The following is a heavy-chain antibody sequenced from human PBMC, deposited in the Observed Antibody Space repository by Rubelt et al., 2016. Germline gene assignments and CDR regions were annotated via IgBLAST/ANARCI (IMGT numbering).Heavy chain of an antibody. D-gene: IGHD3-16*01. J-gene: IGHJ6*02. CDR2: IYYSGST. Sequence: VQLQESGPGLVKPSETLSLTCTVSGGSISSYYWSWIRQPPGKGLEWIGYIYYSGSTNYNPSLKSRVTISVDTSKNQFSLKLSSVTAADTAVYYCARDYYVIYGMDVWGQGTTVTVSS. CDR3: ARDYYVIYGMDV. V-gene: IGHV4-59*01. CDR1: GGSISSYY.